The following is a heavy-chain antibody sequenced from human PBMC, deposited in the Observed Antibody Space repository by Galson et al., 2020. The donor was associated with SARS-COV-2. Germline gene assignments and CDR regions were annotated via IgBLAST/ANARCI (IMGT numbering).Heavy chain of an antibody. CDR1: GGSISSGSYY. Sequence: SETLSLTCTVSGGSISSGSYYWSWIRQPAGKGLEWIGSIYTGVNTNYNPSLKSRGTISVDTSKNQFSLKLSSVTAADTAVYYCARESRWDRYFDRWGQGTLVSVSA. J-gene: IGHJ4*02. V-gene: IGHV4-61*02. CDR3: ARESRWDRYFDR. D-gene: IGHD1-26*01. CDR2: IYTGVNT.